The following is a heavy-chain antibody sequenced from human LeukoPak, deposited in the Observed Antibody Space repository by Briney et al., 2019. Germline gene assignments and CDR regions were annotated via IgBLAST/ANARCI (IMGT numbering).Heavy chain of an antibody. CDR3: VRWIASGSGIYWYFDV. CDR2: IKQDGSEK. V-gene: IGHV3-7*01. CDR1: GFTFSSRDW. D-gene: IGHD1-26*01. Sequence: GGSLRLSCVASGFTFSSRDWMTWVRQAPGKGLEWVANIKQDGSEKFYVDSVKGRFTISRDNAKNSLFLQMNSLRAEDTAVYYCVRWIASGSGIYWYFDVWGRGTLVTVSS. J-gene: IGHJ2*01.